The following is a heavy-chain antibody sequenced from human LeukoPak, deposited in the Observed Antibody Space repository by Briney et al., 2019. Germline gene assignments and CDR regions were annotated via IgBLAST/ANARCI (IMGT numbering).Heavy chain of an antibody. D-gene: IGHD3-10*01. CDR3: ARGVYDSGSYYPTYYCYYYGMDV. V-gene: IGHV4-34*01. Sequence: SETLSLTCAVCGGSFSGYYWSWIRQPPGKGLEWIGEINHSERTNYNPSLKSRVTISVDTSKNQFSLKLSSVTAADTAVYYCARGVYDSGSYYPTYYCYYYGMDVWGQGTTVAVSS. CDR2: INHSERT. CDR1: GGSFSGYY. J-gene: IGHJ6*02.